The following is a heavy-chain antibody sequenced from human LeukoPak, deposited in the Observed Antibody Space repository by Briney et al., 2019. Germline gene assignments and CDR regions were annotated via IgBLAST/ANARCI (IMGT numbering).Heavy chain of an antibody. CDR1: GYTFTGYY. J-gene: IGHJ4*02. V-gene: IGHV1-2*02. D-gene: IGHD6-6*01. CDR3: ARHPYSSSPPFDY. Sequence: ASVKVSCKASGYTFTGYYMHWVRQAPGQGLEWMGWINPNSGGTNYAQKFQGRVTMTRDTSISTAYMELSRLRSDDTAVYYCARHPYSSSPPFDYWGQGTLVTVSS. CDR2: INPNSGGT.